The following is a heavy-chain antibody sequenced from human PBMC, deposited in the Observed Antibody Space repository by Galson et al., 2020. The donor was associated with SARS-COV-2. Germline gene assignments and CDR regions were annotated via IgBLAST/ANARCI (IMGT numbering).Heavy chain of an antibody. Sequence: GGSLRLSCEASGFGFSYHWMWWFRQAPGRGLEWVANIQHDGSAKYYVDSVKGRFTISRDNPKNSLYLQMNNLGVEDTAVYHCARVDCSGGSCYPGNYWGQGTLVTVSS. D-gene: IGHD2-15*01. J-gene: IGHJ4*02. CDR1: GFGFSYHW. CDR3: ARVDCSGGSCYPGNY. V-gene: IGHV3-7*03. CDR2: IQHDGSAK.